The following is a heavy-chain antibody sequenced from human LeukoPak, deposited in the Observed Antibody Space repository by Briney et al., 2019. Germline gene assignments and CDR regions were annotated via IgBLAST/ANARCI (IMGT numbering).Heavy chain of an antibody. CDR1: GGSFSGYY. CDR3: ARIRSGSGSYSNDY. Sequence: PSETLSLTCAVYGGSFSGYYWSWIRQPPGKGLEWIGEINHSGSTNYNPSLKSRVTISVDTSKNQFSLKLSSVTAADTAVYYCARIRSGSGSYSNDYWGQGTLVTVSS. D-gene: IGHD3-10*01. V-gene: IGHV4-34*01. CDR2: INHSGST. J-gene: IGHJ4*02.